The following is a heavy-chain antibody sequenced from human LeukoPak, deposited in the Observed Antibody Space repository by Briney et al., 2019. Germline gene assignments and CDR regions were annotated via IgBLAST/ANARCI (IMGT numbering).Heavy chain of an antibody. J-gene: IGHJ4*02. Sequence: PSQSLSLTCAVYGGSFSGYYWSWIRQPPRKGLEWIGEIKYSGSTNSNPSLKTRVTISVHTSKKQFSPNLSSVPAAATTVYYCARRPDYWGQGTLVTVSS. CDR1: GGSFSGYY. CDR2: IKYSGST. CDR3: ARRPDY. V-gene: IGHV4-34*01.